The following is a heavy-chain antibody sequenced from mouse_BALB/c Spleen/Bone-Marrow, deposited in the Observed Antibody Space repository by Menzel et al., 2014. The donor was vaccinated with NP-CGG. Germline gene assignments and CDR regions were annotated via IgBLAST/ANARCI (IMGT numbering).Heavy chain of an antibody. V-gene: IGHV5-9-3*01. Sequence: DVQLQESGGGLVKPGGSLKLSCAASGFTFSNYAMSWVRQTPEKRLEWVAIISSGGSYTYYPDSVKGRFTISRDNAKTIFYLQMSSLRSEDTAMYYCARQDGFDYWGQGTTLTVSS. CDR1: GFTFSNYA. CDR2: ISSGGSYT. D-gene: IGHD2-3*01. CDR3: ARQDGFDY. J-gene: IGHJ2*01.